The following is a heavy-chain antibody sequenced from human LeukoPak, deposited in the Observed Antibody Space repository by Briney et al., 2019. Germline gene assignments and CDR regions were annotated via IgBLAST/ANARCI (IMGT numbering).Heavy chain of an antibody. V-gene: IGHV1-18*01. CDR2: ISAYNGNT. CDR1: GYTFTSYG. D-gene: IGHD1-26*01. J-gene: IGHJ4*02. CDR3: ARDSGSYGLFDY. Sequence: GESLKISCKASGYTFTSYGISWVRQAPGQGLEWMGWISAYNGNTNYAQKLQGRVTMTTDTSTSTAYMELRSLRSDDTAVYYCARDSGSYGLFDYWGQGTLVTVSS.